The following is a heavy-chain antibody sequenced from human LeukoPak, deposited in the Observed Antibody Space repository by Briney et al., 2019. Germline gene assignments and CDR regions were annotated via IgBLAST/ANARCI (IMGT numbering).Heavy chain of an antibody. CDR1: GGSISSSNW. J-gene: IGHJ4*02. Sequence: SGTLSLTCAVSGGSISSSNWWSWVRQPPGKGLEWIGEIYHSGSTNYNPSLKSRVTISVDKSKNQFSLKLSSVTAADTAVYYCASRFGDYVGGGFDYWGQGTLVTVSS. V-gene: IGHV4-4*02. CDR3: ASRFGDYVGGGFDY. D-gene: IGHD4-17*01. CDR2: IYHSGST.